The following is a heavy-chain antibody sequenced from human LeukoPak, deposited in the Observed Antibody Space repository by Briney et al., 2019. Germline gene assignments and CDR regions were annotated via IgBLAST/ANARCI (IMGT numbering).Heavy chain of an antibody. CDR1: GASTSSYY. CDR3: ARSSSGYYFDY. D-gene: IGHD3-22*01. V-gene: IGHV4-59*01. J-gene: IGHJ4*02. CDR2: RYYSGTT. Sequence: SETLSLTCNVSGASTSSYYWSWIRQPPGRGLEWIGYRYYSGTTNYKPSLKSRVTISVDTSKNQFSLRLSSVTAADTAVYYCARSSSGYYFDYWGQGTLVTVSS.